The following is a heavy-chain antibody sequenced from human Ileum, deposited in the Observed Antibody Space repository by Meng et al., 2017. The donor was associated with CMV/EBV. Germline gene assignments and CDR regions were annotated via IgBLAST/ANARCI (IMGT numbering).Heavy chain of an antibody. Sequence: QVQLQEWGPGLMKPSETLSLTCTVSGGSMNNYYWSWVRQPGGKGLEWIGRIYSSGSANYNPSFGDRVRVSIDTSKNQFSLKMYSVTAADTATYYCARADDSSGYCFDYWGQGTLVTVSS. J-gene: IGHJ4*02. CDR1: GGSMNNYY. CDR2: IYSSGSA. V-gene: IGHV4-4*07. CDR3: ARADDSSGYCFDY. D-gene: IGHD3-22*01.